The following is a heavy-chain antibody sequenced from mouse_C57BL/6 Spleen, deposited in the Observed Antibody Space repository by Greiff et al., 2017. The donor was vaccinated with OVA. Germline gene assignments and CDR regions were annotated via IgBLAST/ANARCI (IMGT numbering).Heavy chain of an antibody. V-gene: IGHV1-69*01. J-gene: IGHJ2*01. CDR1: GYTFTSYW. Sequence: VKLQESGAELVMPGASVKLSCKASGYTFTSYWMNWVKQRPGQGLEWIGEIDPSDSYTNYNQKFKGKSTLTVDKSSSTAYMQLSSLTSEDSAVYYCARRGGSVFDYWGQGTTLTVSS. CDR3: ARRGGSVFDY. D-gene: IGHD3-2*02. CDR2: IDPSDSYT.